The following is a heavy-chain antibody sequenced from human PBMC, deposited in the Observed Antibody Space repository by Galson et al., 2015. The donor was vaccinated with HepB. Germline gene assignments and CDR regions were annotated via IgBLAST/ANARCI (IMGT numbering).Heavy chain of an antibody. Sequence: SVKVSCKASGGTFSSYAISWVRQAPGQGLEWMGGIIPIFGTANYAQKFQGRVTITADESTSTAYMELSSLRSEDTAVYYCARDPRFLRLGELSLSSYFDYWGQGTLVTVSS. CDR3: ARDPRFLRLGELSLSSYFDY. D-gene: IGHD3-16*02. CDR1: GGTFSSYA. V-gene: IGHV1-69*13. J-gene: IGHJ4*02. CDR2: IIPIFGTA.